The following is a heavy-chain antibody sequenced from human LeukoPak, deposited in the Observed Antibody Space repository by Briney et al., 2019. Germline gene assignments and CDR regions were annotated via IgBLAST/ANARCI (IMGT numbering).Heavy chain of an antibody. Sequence: ASVKVSCKASGYTFTSYGISWVRQAPGQGLEWMGWISAYNSNTNYVQKLQGRVTMTTDTSTSTAYMELRSLTSDDTAVYYCARDRPFEIVAHDAFDIWGQGTMVTVSA. V-gene: IGHV1-18*01. CDR3: ARDRPFEIVAHDAFDI. D-gene: IGHD5-12*01. J-gene: IGHJ3*02. CDR2: ISAYNSNT. CDR1: GYTFTSYG.